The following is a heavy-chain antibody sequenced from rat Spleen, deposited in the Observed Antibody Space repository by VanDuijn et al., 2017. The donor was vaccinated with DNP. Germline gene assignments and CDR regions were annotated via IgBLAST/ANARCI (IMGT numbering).Heavy chain of an antibody. CDR3: TRGPNYGGDSDYFDY. D-gene: IGHD1-11*01. J-gene: IGHJ2*01. CDR2: INKGSSAI. V-gene: IGHV4-2*01. CDR1: GFNFNDYW. Sequence: EVKLVESGGGLVQPGSSLKLSCAASGFNFNDYWMGWVRQAPGKGLEWIGEINKGSSAINYIPSLKDKFTISRDNAQNTLYLQMNKLGSEDTAIYYCTRGPNYGGDSDYFDYWGQGVMVTVSS.